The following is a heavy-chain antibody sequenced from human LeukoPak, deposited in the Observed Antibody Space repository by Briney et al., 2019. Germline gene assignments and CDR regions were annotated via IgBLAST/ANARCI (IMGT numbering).Heavy chain of an antibody. J-gene: IGHJ4*02. D-gene: IGHD5-18*01. CDR3: AKDLGYSYGYRY. CDR2: ISGSGGST. Sequence: GGSLRLSCAASGFTFSSYAMSWVRQAPGKGLEWVSPISGSGGSTYYADSVKGRLTIPRDNSRNTLYLQMNSLRAEDTAVYYCAKDLGYSYGYRYWGQGTLVTVSS. V-gene: IGHV3-23*01. CDR1: GFTFSSYA.